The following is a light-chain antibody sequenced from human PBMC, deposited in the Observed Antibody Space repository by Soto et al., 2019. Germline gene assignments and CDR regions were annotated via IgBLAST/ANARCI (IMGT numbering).Light chain of an antibody. J-gene: IGKJ5*01. CDR2: AAS. V-gene: IGKV1-39*01. CDR1: QSISSY. CDR3: QQSYGTPPT. Sequence: DIQMTQSPSSLSASVGDRVTITCRASQSISSYLNWYQQKPGKAPKLLIYAASSLQSGVPSRFSGSGSGTAFTLTISSLQPEDFATYHCQQSYGTPPTFGQGTRLEIK.